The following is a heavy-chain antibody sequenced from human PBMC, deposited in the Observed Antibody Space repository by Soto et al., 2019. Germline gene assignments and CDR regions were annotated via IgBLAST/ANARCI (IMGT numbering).Heavy chain of an antibody. Sequence: QVQLQQWGAGLLKPSETLSLTCAVYGGSFGFYYWSWIRQSPGRGLEWIGEINHSGRANYNPSLKSRVTISLDTSTNQISLKLNPVTAADTAIYYCARGKVVDATFSKYHCMDVWGKGTTVTVSS. J-gene: IGHJ6*03. CDR3: ARGKVVDATFSKYHCMDV. CDR2: INHSGRA. D-gene: IGHD2-8*02. V-gene: IGHV4-34*01. CDR1: GGSFGFYY.